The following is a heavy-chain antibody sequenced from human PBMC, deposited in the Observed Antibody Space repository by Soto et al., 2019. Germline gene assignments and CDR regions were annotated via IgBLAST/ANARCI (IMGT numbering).Heavy chain of an antibody. J-gene: IGHJ4*02. CDR2: ISGSGGST. D-gene: IGHD2-2*01. V-gene: IGHV3-23*01. Sequence: GGSLRLSCAASGFTFSSYAMSWVRQAPGKGLEWVSGISGSGGSTYYADAVKGRFTISRGNSKNTLYLQMNSLRAEDTAVYYCAKSLIVVVPAAYLDYWGQGTLVTVSS. CDR1: GFTFSSYA. CDR3: AKSLIVVVPAAYLDY.